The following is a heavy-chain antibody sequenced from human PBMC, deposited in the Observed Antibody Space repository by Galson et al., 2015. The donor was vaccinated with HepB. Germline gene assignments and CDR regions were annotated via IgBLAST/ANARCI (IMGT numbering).Heavy chain of an antibody. Sequence: SVKVSCKASGYTFTSYAMHWVRQAPGQRLEWMGWINTGNGNTKYPQKFQGRVTITRDTSASTAYMELSSLRSEDTAVYYCARGEAAPDYWGQGTLVTVSS. CDR3: ARGEAAPDY. CDR2: INTGNGNT. D-gene: IGHD6-13*01. V-gene: IGHV1-3*04. J-gene: IGHJ4*02. CDR1: GYTFTSYA.